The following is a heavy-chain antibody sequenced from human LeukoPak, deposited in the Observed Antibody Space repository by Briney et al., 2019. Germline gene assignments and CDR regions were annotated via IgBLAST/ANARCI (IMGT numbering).Heavy chain of an antibody. Sequence: ASVKVSCKASGYTFTNYAMNWVRQAPGQGLEWMGWISAYNGNTNYAQKLQGRVTMTTDTSTSTAYMELRSLRSDDTAVYYCARVLLGPMYYYDSSGPFDYWGQGTLVTVSS. CDR2: ISAYNGNT. CDR3: ARVLLGPMYYYDSSGPFDY. V-gene: IGHV1-18*01. D-gene: IGHD3-22*01. CDR1: GYTFTNYA. J-gene: IGHJ4*02.